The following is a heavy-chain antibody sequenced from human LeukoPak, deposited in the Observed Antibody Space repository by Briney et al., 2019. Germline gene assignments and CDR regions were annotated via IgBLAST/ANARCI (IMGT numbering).Heavy chain of an antibody. V-gene: IGHV3-7*01. Sequence: GGSLRLSCAASGFTFSSHWMSWVRQAPGKGLEWVANIKQDGSEKPYVDSVKGRFTISRDNAKNSLYLQMNSLRDEDTAVYYCARYREYCSSTSCLYYFDYWGQGTLVTVSS. CDR1: GFTFSSHW. CDR2: IKQDGSEK. CDR3: ARYREYCSSTSCLYYFDY. J-gene: IGHJ4*02. D-gene: IGHD2-2*01.